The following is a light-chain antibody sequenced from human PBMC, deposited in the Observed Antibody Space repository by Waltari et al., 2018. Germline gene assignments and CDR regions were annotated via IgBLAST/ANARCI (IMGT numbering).Light chain of an antibody. CDR2: KAS. CDR1: QSLSNW. J-gene: IGKJ1*01. V-gene: IGKV1-5*03. Sequence: DIQMTQSPSTLSACVGDRVTITCRASQSLSNWLAWYQQKPGKAPKVLIYKASTLESGVPSRVSGSGSETEFTLTISSLQPDDFATYYCQQYRNLWTFGQGTKVEIK. CDR3: QQYRNLWT.